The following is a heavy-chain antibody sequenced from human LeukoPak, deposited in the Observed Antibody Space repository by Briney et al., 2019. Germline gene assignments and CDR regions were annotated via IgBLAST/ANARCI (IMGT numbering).Heavy chain of an antibody. D-gene: IGHD3-9*01. J-gene: IGHJ4*02. CDR1: GYSFTSYS. CDR3: ARDRGPPNRLVTTKGYFDF. V-gene: IGHV1-18*01. Sequence: ASVKVSCKASGYSFTSYSIIWVRQAPGQGLEWMGWISPYNGDTDYAQKLRGRVTMNTDTSTSTAYMELRSLRSDDTAIYYCARDRGPPNRLVTTKGYFDFWGQGTLVIVSS. CDR2: ISPYNGDT.